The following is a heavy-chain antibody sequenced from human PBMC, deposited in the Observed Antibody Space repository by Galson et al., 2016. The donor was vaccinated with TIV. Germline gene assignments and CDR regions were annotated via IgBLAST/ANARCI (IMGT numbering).Heavy chain of an antibody. Sequence: ETLSLTCTVSGGSVSSGNYYWSWLRQPPGKRVEWIGYIFHTGSTNYSPSLKSRVTISIDSSKNQFALKLKSVTAADTAVYYCAREAFAGVRTVLFDFWGHGTLVAVSS. CDR1: GGSVSSGNYY. CDR2: IFHTGST. CDR3: AREAFAGVRTVLFDF. D-gene: IGHD3-3*01. J-gene: IGHJ4*03. V-gene: IGHV4-61*01.